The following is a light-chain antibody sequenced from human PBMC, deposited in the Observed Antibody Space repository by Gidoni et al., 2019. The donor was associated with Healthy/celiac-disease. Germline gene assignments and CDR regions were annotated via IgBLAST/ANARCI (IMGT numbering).Light chain of an antibody. CDR3: QQYGSSPQT. CDR2: GAS. CDR1: QSVSSSY. Sequence: ELALTQSPGTLSLSPGERATLSCRASQSVSSSYLAWYQQKPGQAPRLLIYGASSRATGIPDRFSGSGSGTDFTLTISRLEPEDFAVYYCQQYGSSPQTFXQXTKLEIK. J-gene: IGKJ2*01. V-gene: IGKV3-20*01.